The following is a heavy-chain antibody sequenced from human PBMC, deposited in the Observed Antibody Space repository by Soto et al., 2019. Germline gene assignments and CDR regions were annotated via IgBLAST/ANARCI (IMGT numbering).Heavy chain of an antibody. CDR3: ASGLLRFLEWLSRPIGWFDP. V-gene: IGHV4-39*01. CDR2: IYYSGST. CDR1: GGSISSSSYY. Sequence: SETLSLTCTVSGGSISSSSYYWGWIRQPPGKGLEWIGSIYYSGSTYYNPSLKSRVTISVDTSKNQFSLKLSSVTAADTAVYYCASGLLRFLEWLSRPIGWFDPWGQGTLVTVSS. J-gene: IGHJ5*02. D-gene: IGHD3-3*01.